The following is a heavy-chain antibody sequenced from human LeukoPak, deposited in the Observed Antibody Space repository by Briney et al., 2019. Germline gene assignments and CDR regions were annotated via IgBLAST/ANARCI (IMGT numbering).Heavy chain of an antibody. D-gene: IGHD3-22*01. J-gene: IGHJ4*02. Sequence: GGSLRLSCAASGFTFSSYGMHWVRQAPGKGLEWVAVIWYDGNNKYYADSVKGRFTISRDNSKNTLYLQMNSLRAEDTAVYYCARTYYFDSSGYYWPEFDYWGQGTLVTVSS. V-gene: IGHV3-33*08. CDR3: ARTYYFDSSGYYWPEFDY. CDR1: GFTFSSYG. CDR2: IWYDGNNK.